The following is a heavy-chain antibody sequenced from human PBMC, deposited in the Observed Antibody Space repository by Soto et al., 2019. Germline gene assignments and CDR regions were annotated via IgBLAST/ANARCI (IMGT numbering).Heavy chain of an antibody. Sequence: SETLSLTCTVSGDSISNYYWTWIRQSPEKGLEWIGYIYNTESTNYNPSLKSRVTISSDTSQNQFSLKLSSVSAADTPVYYCARLRSGYDSGSFDYWGQGALVTVSS. CDR1: GDSISNYY. CDR2: IYNTEST. D-gene: IGHD5-12*01. V-gene: IGHV4-59*01. J-gene: IGHJ4*02. CDR3: ARLRSGYDSGSFDY.